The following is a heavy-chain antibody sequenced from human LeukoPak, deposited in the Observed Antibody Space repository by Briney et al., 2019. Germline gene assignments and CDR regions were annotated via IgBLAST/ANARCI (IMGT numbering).Heavy chain of an antibody. CDR1: GGSISSGGYY. Sequence: SQTLSLTCTVSGGSISSGGYYWSWIRQPPGKELEWIGYIYYSGSTKYNPSLKSRVTMSVDTSRNQFSLKLSSVTAADTAVYYCARGGLENGYHSNDGFDIWGQGTMVTVSS. CDR2: IYYSGST. J-gene: IGHJ3*02. CDR3: ARGGLENGYHSNDGFDI. V-gene: IGHV4-61*08. D-gene: IGHD3-22*01.